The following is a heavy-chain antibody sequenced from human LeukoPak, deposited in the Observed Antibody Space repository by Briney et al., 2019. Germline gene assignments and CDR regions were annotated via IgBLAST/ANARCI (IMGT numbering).Heavy chain of an antibody. CDR1: GYTFTSYA. V-gene: IGHV1-3*01. CDR3: ATHYYDSSGYHED. J-gene: IGHJ4*02. D-gene: IGHD3-22*01. CDR2: INAGNGNT. Sequence: GASVKVSCKASGYTFTSYAMHWVRQAPGQRLEWMGWINAGNGNTKYSQKFQGRVTMTEDTSTDTAYMELSSLRSEDTAVYYCATHYYDSSGYHEDWGQGTLVTVSS.